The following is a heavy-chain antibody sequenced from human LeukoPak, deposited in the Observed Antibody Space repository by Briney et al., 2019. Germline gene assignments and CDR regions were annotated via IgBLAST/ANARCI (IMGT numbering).Heavy chain of an antibody. D-gene: IGHD3-10*01. CDR2: ISYDGSNE. CDR1: GFTFSSYG. CDR3: AKEDYYGSGSYLGY. V-gene: IGHV3-30*18. J-gene: IGHJ4*02. Sequence: GRSLRLSCAASGFTFSSYGMHWVRQAPGKGLEWAAVISYDGSNEYYADSVKGQFTISRDNSKNTLYLQMSSLRAEDTAVYYCAKEDYYGSGSYLGYWGQGTLVTVSS.